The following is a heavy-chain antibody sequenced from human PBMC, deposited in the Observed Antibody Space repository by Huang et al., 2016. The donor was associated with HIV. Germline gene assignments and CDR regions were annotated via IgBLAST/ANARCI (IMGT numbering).Heavy chain of an antibody. CDR3: GGSSGYWSFDY. V-gene: IGHV1-18*04. D-gene: IGHD3-22*01. J-gene: IGHJ4*02. CDR1: AYTFTSCG. Sequence: QVQLVQSGGEVKKPGASVKVSCTASAYTFTSCGIGWVRPAPGQGLEWMGWISTNNGDTKYAQKVQGRVTMTTDTATSTAYMELRSLRSDDTAVYYCGGSSGYWSFDYWGQGTLVTVSS. CDR2: ISTNNGDT.